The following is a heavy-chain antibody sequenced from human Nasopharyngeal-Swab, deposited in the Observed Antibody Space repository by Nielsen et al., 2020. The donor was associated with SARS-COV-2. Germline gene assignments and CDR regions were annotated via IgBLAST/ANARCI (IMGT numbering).Heavy chain of an antibody. CDR1: GGSISSGSIRSYY. V-gene: IGHV4-61*01. CDR3: AREVVGGLVDS. J-gene: IGHJ4*02. D-gene: IGHD1-26*01. CDR2: FSYTGIT. Sequence: SETLSLTCTVSGGSISSGSIRSYYWSWIRQPPGMGLEWIGYFSYTGITNYNPSLKSRVTISVDMSKNQFSLKLSSVAAADTAVYYCAREVVGGLVDSWGQGTLVTASS.